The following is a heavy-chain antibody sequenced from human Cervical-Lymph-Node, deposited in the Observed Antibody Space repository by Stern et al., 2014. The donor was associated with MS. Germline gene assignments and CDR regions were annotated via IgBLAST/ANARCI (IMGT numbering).Heavy chain of an antibody. D-gene: IGHD6-13*01. CDR1: GFTFDSYS. J-gene: IGHJ4*02. CDR3: SGSNWYFFDY. Sequence: EVQLVESGGGLVQPGGSLRLSCAASGFTFDSYSMHWVRQVPRTGLVWVSRINTDGSSPRYADSVKSRFTISRDNAKNMLYLEMNSLRAEDTAVYYCSGSNWYFFDYWGQGTLVTVSS. V-gene: IGHV3-74*02. CDR2: INTDGSSP.